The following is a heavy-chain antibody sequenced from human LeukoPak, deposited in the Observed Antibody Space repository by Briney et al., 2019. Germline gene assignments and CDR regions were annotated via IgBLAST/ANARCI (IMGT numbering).Heavy chain of an antibody. Sequence: GGSLRLSCTASGFTFSNYGMRWVRQPPGKGLEWVALVSFDESTKYYAYSVKGRFTISRANIKNTLYLQMYVLRTEDTAVYYCAKIHTPVVAATAAFYYWGQGTPVTVSS. CDR2: VSFDESTK. CDR1: GFTFSNYG. CDR3: AKIHTPVVAATAAFYY. V-gene: IGHV3-30*18. J-gene: IGHJ4*02. D-gene: IGHD2-15*01.